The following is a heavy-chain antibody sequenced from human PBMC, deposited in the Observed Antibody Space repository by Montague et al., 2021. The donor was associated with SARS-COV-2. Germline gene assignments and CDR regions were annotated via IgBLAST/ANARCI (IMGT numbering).Heavy chain of an antibody. Sequence: SETLSLTCAVYGGPFSNKYWTSIRQPSGKGAERIGEINHTVSTHYKLSLKRRVAISVDTSKYQFSLKVSSVTAADTAVYYCARGLMSGSYYLGLDYWGQGTPV. J-gene: IGHJ4*02. CDR2: INHTVST. CDR1: GGPFSNKY. CDR3: ARGLMSGSYYLGLDY. D-gene: IGHD1-26*01. V-gene: IGHV4-34*01.